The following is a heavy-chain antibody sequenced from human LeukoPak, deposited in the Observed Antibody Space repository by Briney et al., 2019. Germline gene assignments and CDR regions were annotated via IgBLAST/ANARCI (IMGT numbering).Heavy chain of an antibody. D-gene: IGHD3-9*01. CDR3: AKEPYYDILTGYYYPDY. CDR1: GFTFRGFS. J-gene: IGHJ4*02. V-gene: IGHV3-23*01. CDR2: ICGSGGST. Sequence: GGSLRLSCAASGFTFRGFSMTWVRHAPGTGLEWVSAICGSGGSTYYANSVKGRVTISRDNSKSTLYLQMNSLRAEDTAVCYCAKEPYYDILTGYYYPDYWGQGTLVTVSS.